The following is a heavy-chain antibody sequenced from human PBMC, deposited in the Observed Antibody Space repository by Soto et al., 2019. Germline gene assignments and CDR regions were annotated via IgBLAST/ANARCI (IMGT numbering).Heavy chain of an antibody. CDR1: GGFISNGDYH. V-gene: IGHV4-30-4*01. Sequence: SETLSLTCTVSGGFISNGDYHWSWIRQPPGKGLEWIGYTYPSGSTYYNASLRSRVTISIDASKNQFSLKLNSVTAADTAVYYCAREGGYDSPHGCWGQGTVGKVS. CDR3: AREGGYDSPHGC. J-gene: IGHJ4*02. D-gene: IGHD5-12*01. CDR2: TYPSGST.